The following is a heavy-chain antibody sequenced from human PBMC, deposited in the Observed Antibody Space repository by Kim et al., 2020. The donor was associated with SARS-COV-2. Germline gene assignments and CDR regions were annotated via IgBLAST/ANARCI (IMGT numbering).Heavy chain of an antibody. J-gene: IGHJ2*01. CDR3: ARSYYDILTGYPYWYFDL. D-gene: IGHD3-9*01. CDR2: IYSGGST. Sequence: GGSLRLSCAASGFTVSSNYMSWVRQAPGKGLEWVSVIYSGGSTYYADSVKGRFTISRDNSKNTLYLQMNSLRAEDTAVYYCARSYYDILTGYPYWYFDLWGRGTLVTVSS. V-gene: IGHV3-66*01. CDR1: GFTVSSNY.